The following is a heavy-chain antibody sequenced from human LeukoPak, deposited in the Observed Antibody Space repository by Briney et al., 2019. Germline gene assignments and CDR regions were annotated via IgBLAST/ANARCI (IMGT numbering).Heavy chain of an antibody. J-gene: IGHJ4*02. Sequence: GGSLRLSCAASGFTFSSYWMSWVRQAPGKGPEWVANINKDGSEKYYVDSLKGRFTISRDNAENSLYLQMNSLRAEDTAVYHCAREAMYSYGNNFDYWGQGTLVTVSS. CDR1: GFTFSSYW. D-gene: IGHD5-18*01. CDR3: AREAMYSYGNNFDY. V-gene: IGHV3-7*03. CDR2: INKDGSEK.